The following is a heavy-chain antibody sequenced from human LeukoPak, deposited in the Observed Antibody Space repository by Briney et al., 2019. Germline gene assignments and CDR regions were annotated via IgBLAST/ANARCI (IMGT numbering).Heavy chain of an antibody. Sequence: PSGTLSLTCTVSGYSISSGYYWGWIRQPPGKGLEWIGSIYHSGSTYYNPSLKSRVTISVDTSKNQFSLKLSSVTAADTAVYYCARAQTYYDFWSGYFPSDYYYYMDVWGKGTTVTVSS. CDR1: GYSISSGYY. J-gene: IGHJ6*03. CDR3: ARAQTYYDFWSGYFPSDYYYYMDV. V-gene: IGHV4-38-2*02. CDR2: IYHSGST. D-gene: IGHD3-3*01.